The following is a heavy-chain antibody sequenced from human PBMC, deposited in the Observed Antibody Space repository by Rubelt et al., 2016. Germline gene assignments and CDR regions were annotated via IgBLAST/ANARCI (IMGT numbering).Heavy chain of an antibody. CDR2: IFYSGGT. CDR3: ARSLGSSGLDY. J-gene: IGHJ4*02. Sequence: QLQLQESGPGLVKPSETLSLTCTVSGGSISSSSYYWGWIRQPPGKGLEWIGSIFYSGGTYYNPSLKSRVTISVDTSKNQFSLKLSSVTAADTAVYYCARSLGSSGLDYWGQGTLVTVSS. V-gene: IGHV4-39*01. CDR1: GGSISSSSYY. D-gene: IGHD6-6*01.